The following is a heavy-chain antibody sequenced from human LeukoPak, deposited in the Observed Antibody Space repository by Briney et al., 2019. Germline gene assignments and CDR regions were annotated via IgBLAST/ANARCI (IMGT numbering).Heavy chain of an antibody. Sequence: GASVKVSCKASGYTFTSYDINWVRQATGQGLEWMGWMNPNSGNTGYAQKFRGRVTMTRDTSISTAYMELSSLTSEDTAVYYCASRRCGAGSCFPGYWGQGTLVTVSS. J-gene: IGHJ4*02. CDR2: MNPNSGNT. CDR1: GYTFTSYD. V-gene: IGHV1-8*01. CDR3: ASRRCGAGSCFPGY. D-gene: IGHD2-15*01.